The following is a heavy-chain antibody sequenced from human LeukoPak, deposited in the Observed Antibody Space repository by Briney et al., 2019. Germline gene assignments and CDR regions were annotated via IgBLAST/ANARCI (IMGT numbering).Heavy chain of an antibody. CDR1: GYTLTELS. CDR3: ATAFSSSWSEYFQH. D-gene: IGHD6-13*01. V-gene: IGHV1-24*01. CDR2: FDPEDGET. J-gene: IGHJ1*01. Sequence: ASVKVSCKVSGYTLTELSMHWVRQAPGKGLEWMGGFDPEDGETIYAQKFQGSVTMTEDTSTDTAYMELSSLRSEDTAVYYCATAFSSSWSEYFQHWGQGTLVTVSS.